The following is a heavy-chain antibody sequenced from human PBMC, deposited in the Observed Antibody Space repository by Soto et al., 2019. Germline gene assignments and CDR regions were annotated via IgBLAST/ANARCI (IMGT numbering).Heavy chain of an antibody. D-gene: IGHD6-13*01. J-gene: IGHJ4*02. CDR3: ARDRQQGKTDYFDD. CDR2: IIPIFGTA. V-gene: IGHV1-69*13. Sequence: EASVNVSCKASGGTFSSYAISWVRQAPGQGLEWMGGIIPIFGTANYAQKFQGRVTITADESTSTAYMELSSLRSEDTAVYYCARDRQQGKTDYFDDGGLGTLVT. CDR1: GGTFSSYA.